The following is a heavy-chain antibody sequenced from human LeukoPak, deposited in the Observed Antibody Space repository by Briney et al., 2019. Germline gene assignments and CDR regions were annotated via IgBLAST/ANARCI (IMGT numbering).Heavy chain of an antibody. CDR2: IYYSGST. V-gene: IGHV4-39*07. J-gene: IGHJ4*02. D-gene: IGHD1-1*01. CDR3: ARDTTGNYYFDY. CDR1: GGSISSSSYY. Sequence: SETLSLTCTVSGGSISSSSYYWGWIRQPPGKGLEWIGSIYYSGSTYYNPSLKSRVTISADTSKNQFSLKLSSVTAADTAVYYCARDTTGNYYFDYWGQGTLVTVSS.